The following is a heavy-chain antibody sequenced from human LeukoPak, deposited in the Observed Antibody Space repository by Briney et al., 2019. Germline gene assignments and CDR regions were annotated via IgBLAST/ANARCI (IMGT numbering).Heavy chain of an antibody. CDR1: GYTLTELS. CDR2: LSYDGSNK. D-gene: IGHD2-2*01. CDR3: ARDRDIVVVPAALFDY. Sequence: SGYTLTELSMHWVRQAPGKGLEWVAVLSYDGSNKYYADSVKGRFTISRDNSKNTLYLQMNSLRAEDTAVYYCARDRDIVVVPAALFDYWGQGTLVTVSS. J-gene: IGHJ4*02. V-gene: IGHV3-30-3*01.